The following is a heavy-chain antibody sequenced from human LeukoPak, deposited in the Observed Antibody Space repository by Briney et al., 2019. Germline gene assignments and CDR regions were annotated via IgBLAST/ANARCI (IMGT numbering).Heavy chain of an antibody. CDR3: AKVADSSAMDV. D-gene: IGHD6-19*01. Sequence: PGGSLRLSCAASGFTFGDFTMHWVRQAPGKGLEWVSLISWDDIITYYADSVKGRFTISRDNSKNSLYLQMNSLRTEDTALYYCAKVADSSAMDVWGQGTTVTVSS. J-gene: IGHJ6*02. CDR1: GFTFGDFT. V-gene: IGHV3-43*01. CDR2: ISWDDIIT.